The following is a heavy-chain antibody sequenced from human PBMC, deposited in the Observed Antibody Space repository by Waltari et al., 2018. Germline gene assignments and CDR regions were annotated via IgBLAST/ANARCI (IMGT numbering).Heavy chain of an antibody. Sequence: QLQLQDSGTGLVEPSDTLSLTRAVAGGSLSSSSYCWGWIPQPPGKGLEWIGSSNYSGSTSYNPSRKSRVTISVDTSKNQFSMKLSSVTAADTAVYSCARHPAMTIMLWYFDLWGRGTLVTVSS. CDR1: GGSLSSSSYC. CDR2: SNYSGST. V-gene: IGHV4-39*01. J-gene: IGHJ2*01. D-gene: IGHD2-8*01. CDR3: ARHPAMTIMLWYFDL.